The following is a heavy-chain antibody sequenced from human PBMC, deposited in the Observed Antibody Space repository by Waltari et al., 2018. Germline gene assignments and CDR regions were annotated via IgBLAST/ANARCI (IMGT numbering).Heavy chain of an antibody. CDR1: GCSISRSSNYY. CDR3: ARRAWGSGWSY. CDR2: VYYNGST. V-gene: IGHV4-39*01. D-gene: IGHD6-19*01. Sequence: QLQLQESGPGRVKPSEPLSLTCTVPGCSISRSSNYYGGWIRQPPGKGLEWIGSVYYNGSTYYNPSLKSRVTISVDTSKNQFSLKLSSVTAADTVVYYCARRAWGSGWSYWGQGTLVAVSS. J-gene: IGHJ4*02.